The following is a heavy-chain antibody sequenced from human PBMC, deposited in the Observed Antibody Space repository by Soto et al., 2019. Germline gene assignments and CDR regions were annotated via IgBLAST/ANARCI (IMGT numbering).Heavy chain of an antibody. V-gene: IGHV4-31*03. J-gene: IGHJ6*02. D-gene: IGHD3-10*01. CDR2: IYYSGST. CDR1: GGSISSGGYY. Sequence: QVQLQESGPGLVKPSQTLSLTCTVSGGSISSGGYYWSWIRQHPGKGLEWIGYIYYSGSTYYNPSLKSRVTKSVDTSKNQFSLKLSSVTAADTAVYYCAREGRTAGEALYYYYYGMDVWGQGTTVTVSS. CDR3: AREGRTAGEALYYYYYGMDV.